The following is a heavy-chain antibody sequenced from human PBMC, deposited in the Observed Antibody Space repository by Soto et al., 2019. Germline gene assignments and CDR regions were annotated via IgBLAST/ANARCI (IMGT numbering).Heavy chain of an antibody. CDR2: IYSGGST. Sequence: EVQLVESGGGLVQPGGSLRLSCAASGFTVSSNYMSWVRQAPGKGLEWVSVIYSGGSTYYADSVKGRFPISRDNSKNTLYLQMNSLRAEDTAVYYCARSIRDSSGWYEHAFDIWGQGTMVTVSS. CDR3: ARSIRDSSGWYEHAFDI. J-gene: IGHJ3*02. V-gene: IGHV3-66*01. D-gene: IGHD6-19*01. CDR1: GFTVSSNY.